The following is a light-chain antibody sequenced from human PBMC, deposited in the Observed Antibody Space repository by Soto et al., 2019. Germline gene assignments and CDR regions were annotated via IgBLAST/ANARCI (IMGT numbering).Light chain of an antibody. Sequence: QSVLTQPASVSGSPGQSITISSTGTSSDVGGYNYVSWYQQHPGKAPKLMIYEVSNRPSGVSNRFSGSKSGNTASLTISGLQAEDEADYYCTSYTSSSTHVVFGGGTKVTVL. V-gene: IGLV2-14*01. J-gene: IGLJ2*01. CDR2: EVS. CDR3: TSYTSSSTHVV. CDR1: SSDVGGYNY.